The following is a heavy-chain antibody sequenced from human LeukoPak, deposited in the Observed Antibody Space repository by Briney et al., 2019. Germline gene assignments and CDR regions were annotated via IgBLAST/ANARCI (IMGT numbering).Heavy chain of an antibody. J-gene: IGHJ4*02. V-gene: IGHV3-21*01. CDR2: ISSSSSYI. CDR1: GFTFISYS. Sequence: GGSLRLSCAASGFTFISYSMNWVRQAPGKGLEWVSSISSSSSYIFYADSVKGRFTISRDNAKNPLYLQMDSLRAEDTAVYYCARGFGSSWFYFDYWGQGTLVTVSS. D-gene: IGHD6-13*01. CDR3: ARGFGSSWFYFDY.